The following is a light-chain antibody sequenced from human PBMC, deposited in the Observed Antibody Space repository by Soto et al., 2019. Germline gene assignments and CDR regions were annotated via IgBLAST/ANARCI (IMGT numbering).Light chain of an antibody. CDR2: GAF. CDR3: QQYNNWPPIT. V-gene: IGKV3-15*01. Sequence: EIVMTQSPATLSVSPGERATLSFMASRNVNPILAWYQQKPGQAPRLLVYGAFSRAPGIPARFSGSGSGTEFTLTIRSLQSEDLAVYYCQQYNNWPPITFGQGTRLEIK. J-gene: IGKJ5*01. CDR1: RNVNPI.